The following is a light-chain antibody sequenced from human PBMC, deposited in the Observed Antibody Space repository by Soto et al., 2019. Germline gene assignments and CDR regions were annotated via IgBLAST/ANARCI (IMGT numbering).Light chain of an antibody. Sequence: DIVMTQSPATLSVSPGERATLSCRASQSVSNNFAWYQQKPGQAPRLLIYDASTRATGIPARFSGSGSGTEFTLIISSLQSEDFAVYYCQQYNNWPRTFGQGTKVDIK. CDR1: QSVSNN. V-gene: IGKV3-15*01. CDR2: DAS. J-gene: IGKJ1*01. CDR3: QQYNNWPRT.